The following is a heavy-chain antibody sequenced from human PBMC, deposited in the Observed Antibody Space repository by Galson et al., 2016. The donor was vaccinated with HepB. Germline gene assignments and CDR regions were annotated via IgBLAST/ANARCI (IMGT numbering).Heavy chain of an antibody. Sequence: SVKVSCKASGDTFSTYAISWVRQAPGQGLEWMGGIIPMFGAASYAQKFQGRVTITADESTSTAYMEVSSLRSEDTAVYYCARDGSSGSYSSLTYWGQGTLVTVSS. CDR2: IIPMFGAA. V-gene: IGHV1-69*13. CDR3: ARDGSSGSYSSLTY. D-gene: IGHD1-26*01. CDR1: GDTFSTYA. J-gene: IGHJ4*02.